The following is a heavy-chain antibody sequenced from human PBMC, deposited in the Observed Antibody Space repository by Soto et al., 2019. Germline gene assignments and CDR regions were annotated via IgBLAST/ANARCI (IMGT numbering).Heavy chain of an antibody. CDR1: GYTFTSYG. J-gene: IGHJ4*02. D-gene: IGHD3-22*01. Sequence: GASVKVSCKASGYTFTSYGISWVRQAPGQGLEWMGWISVYNGNTNYAQKVQGRVTMTTDTSTSTAYMELRSLRSDDTAVYYCARDRTRSYYDSGGYYRPYYFDYWGQGTLVTVSS. CDR3: ARDRTRSYYDSGGYYRPYYFDY. CDR2: ISVYNGNT. V-gene: IGHV1-18*01.